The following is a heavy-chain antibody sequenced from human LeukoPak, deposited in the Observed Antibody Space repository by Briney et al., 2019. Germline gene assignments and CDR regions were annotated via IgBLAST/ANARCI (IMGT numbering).Heavy chain of an antibody. J-gene: IGHJ4*02. CDR2: IKQDGSEK. Sequence: GSLRLSCAASGITFSSYWISWVRQAPGKGLEWVANIKQDGSEKYYVDSVKGRFTISRDNAKNSLYLQMNSLRAEDTAVYYCARIKRYYWGQGTLVTVSS. CDR3: ARIKRYY. CDR1: GITFSSYW. V-gene: IGHV3-7*01.